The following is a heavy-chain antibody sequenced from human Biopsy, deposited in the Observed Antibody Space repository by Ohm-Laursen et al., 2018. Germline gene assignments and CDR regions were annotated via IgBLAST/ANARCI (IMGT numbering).Heavy chain of an antibody. V-gene: IGHV3-33*01. CDR3: ARDLGNLRGVMFYLDS. D-gene: IGHD3-16*01. J-gene: IGHJ4*02. Sequence: SLRLSCTASGFTFSSFGMNWVRQAPGKGLEWVAVVWYDGINKFYADSVEGRFTISRDNFKNTVYLEMNSLRPEDTAVYYCARDLGNLRGVMFYLDSWGQGTLVSVSS. CDR2: VWYDGINK. CDR1: GFTFSSFG.